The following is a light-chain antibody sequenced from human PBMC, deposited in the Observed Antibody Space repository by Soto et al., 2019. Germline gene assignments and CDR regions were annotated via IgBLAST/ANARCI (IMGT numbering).Light chain of an antibody. CDR1: SSGVGSYNL. J-gene: IGLJ3*02. CDR3: CAYAGSGTVV. CDR2: EAT. V-gene: IGLV2-23*01. Sequence: QSVLTQGASVSGSPEQSITISCTGTSSGVGSYNLVSWYQQHPGKAPKVMMYEATKRPSAVSTRFSGSKSGNRASLTISGLQAEDEAKYYCCAYAGSGTVVFGGGTKLTVL.